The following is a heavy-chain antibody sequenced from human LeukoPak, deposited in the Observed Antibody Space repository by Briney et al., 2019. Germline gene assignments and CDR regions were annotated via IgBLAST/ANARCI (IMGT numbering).Heavy chain of an antibody. D-gene: IGHD3-10*01. V-gene: IGHV3-48*02. CDR1: GFTLSSYS. CDR2: ISSSSSTI. J-gene: IGHJ4*02. Sequence: GGSLRLSCALSGFTLSSYSMNWVRQAPGGGLEWVSYISSSSSTIYYADSVKGRFTISRDNAKNSLYLQMNSLRDEDTAVYYCARDQVTMVRGVNFDYWGQGTLVTVSS. CDR3: ARDQVTMVRGVNFDY.